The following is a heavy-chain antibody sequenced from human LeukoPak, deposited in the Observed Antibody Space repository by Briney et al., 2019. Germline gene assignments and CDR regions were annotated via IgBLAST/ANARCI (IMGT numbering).Heavy chain of an antibody. CDR3: ANDIYSWAHDY. V-gene: IGHV3-23*01. Sequence: PGGSLRLSCVASGFTLSRNAMRWVRQAPGKGLQWVASLSGSDDTTLYAEPVKGRFTISRDNSKNTVFLQMNRLRVEDAATYYCANDIYSWAHDYWGQGLLVTVS. D-gene: IGHD2-15*01. CDR1: GFTLSRNA. J-gene: IGHJ4*02. CDR2: LSGSDDTT.